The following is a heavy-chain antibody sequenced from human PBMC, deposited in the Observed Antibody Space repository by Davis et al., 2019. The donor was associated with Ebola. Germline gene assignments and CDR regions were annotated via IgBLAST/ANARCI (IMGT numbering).Heavy chain of an antibody. CDR1: GYTFTGYY. CDR2: INPNSGGT. V-gene: IGHV1-2*04. D-gene: IGHD6-6*01. CDR3: AREDGFEYSSSSTSWGFDP. Sequence: ASVKVSCKASGYTFTGYYMHWVRQAPGQGLEWMGWINPNSGGTNYAQKFQGWVTMTRDTSISTAYMELSRLRSDDTAVYYCAREDGFEYSSSSTSWGFDPWGQGTLVTVSS. J-gene: IGHJ5*02.